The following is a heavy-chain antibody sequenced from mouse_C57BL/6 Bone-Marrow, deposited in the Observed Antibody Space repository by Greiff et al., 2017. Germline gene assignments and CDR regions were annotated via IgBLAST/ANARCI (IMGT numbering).Heavy chain of an antibody. J-gene: IGHJ2*01. CDR3: AREDYPDY. Sequence: ESGPGLVKPSQSLSLTCSVTGYSISSGYYWNWIRQFPGNNLEWIGYISYDGSNNYNPSLKNRISITRDTTKNQFFLKLNSVTTEDTATYYCAREDYPDYWGQGTTLTVSS. V-gene: IGHV3-6*01. CDR1: GYSISSGYY. D-gene: IGHD2-4*01. CDR2: ISYDGSN.